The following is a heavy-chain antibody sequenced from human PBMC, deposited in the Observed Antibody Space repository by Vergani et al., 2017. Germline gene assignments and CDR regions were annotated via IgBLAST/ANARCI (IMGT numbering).Heavy chain of an antibody. V-gene: IGHV3-48*01. D-gene: IGHD2-15*01. J-gene: IGHJ3*02. Sequence: QLVESGGGLVQPGGSLRLSCAASGFNFSTYSMNWVRQAPGKGLEWVSYVTNNNRSQSYADSVKGRFAISRDSAKNSLYLQMNSLRAEDTAVYYCARDPGDCSGGSCYPGAFDIWGQGTMVTVSS. CDR2: VTNNNRSQ. CDR1: GFNFSTYS. CDR3: ARDPGDCSGGSCYPGAFDI.